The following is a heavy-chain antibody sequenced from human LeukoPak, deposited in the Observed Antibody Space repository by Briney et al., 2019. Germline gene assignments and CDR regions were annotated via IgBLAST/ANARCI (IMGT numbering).Heavy chain of an antibody. Sequence: SETLSLTCAVYGGSFSGYYWSWIRQPPGKGLEWIGEINHSGSTNYNPSLKSRVTISVDTSKNQFSLKLSSVTAADTAVYYCARSVTYYDFWSGFEGYFDYWGQGTLVTVSS. J-gene: IGHJ4*02. CDR2: INHSGST. D-gene: IGHD3-3*01. V-gene: IGHV4-34*01. CDR3: ARSVTYYDFWSGFEGYFDY. CDR1: GGSFSGYY.